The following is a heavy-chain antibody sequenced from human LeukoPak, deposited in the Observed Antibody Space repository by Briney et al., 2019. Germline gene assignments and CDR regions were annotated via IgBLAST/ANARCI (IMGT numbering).Heavy chain of an antibody. V-gene: IGHV4-34*01. CDR1: GGSFSTYY. CDR2: INHSGST. Sequence: SETLSLTCAVYGGSFSTYYWSWIRQPPGKGLEWIGEINHSGSTNYNPSLKSRVTISVDTSKNQFSLKLSSVTAADTAVYYCVRTYDTSGYYYAFDYWGQGTLVTVSS. D-gene: IGHD3-22*01. CDR3: VRTYDTSGYYYAFDY. J-gene: IGHJ4*02.